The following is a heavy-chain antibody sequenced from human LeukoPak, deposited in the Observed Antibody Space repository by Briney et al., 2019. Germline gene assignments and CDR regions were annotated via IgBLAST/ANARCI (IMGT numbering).Heavy chain of an antibody. D-gene: IGHD3-22*01. CDR3: ARHGALTDSSGYSNWFDS. CDR1: GYNFNSQW. CDR2: IYPGDSDT. J-gene: IGHJ5*01. V-gene: IGHV5-51*01. Sequence: RGESLNISCKASGYNFNSQWIGWVRQMPGKGLEWMWIIYPGDSDTRYSPSFQGQVTISADKSISTAYLQWSSLQASDTAMYYCARHGALTDSSGYSNWFDSWGQGTLVIVSS.